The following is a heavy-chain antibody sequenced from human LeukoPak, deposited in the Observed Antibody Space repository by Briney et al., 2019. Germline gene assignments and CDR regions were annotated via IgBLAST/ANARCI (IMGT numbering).Heavy chain of an antibody. D-gene: IGHD2-2*02. CDR1: GFTFSSYA. Sequence: GGSLRLSCAASGFTFSSYAMSWVRQAPGKGLEWVSAISGSGGSTYYADSVKGRFTISRDNAKNSLYLQMNSLRAEDTAVYYCARDNGYTVCDYWGQGTLVTVSS. CDR2: ISGSGGST. CDR3: ARDNGYTVCDY. V-gene: IGHV3-23*01. J-gene: IGHJ4*02.